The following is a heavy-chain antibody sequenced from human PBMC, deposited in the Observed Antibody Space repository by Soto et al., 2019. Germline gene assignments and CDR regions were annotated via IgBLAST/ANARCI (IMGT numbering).Heavy chain of an antibody. CDR3: ARRYWSFFDY. J-gene: IGHJ4*02. CDR2: IYYSGST. V-gene: IGHV4-59*08. CDR1: GGSISSYY. D-gene: IGHD1-20*01. Sequence: SETLSLTCTVSGGSISSYYWSWIRQPPGKGLEWIGYIYYSGSTNYNPSLKSRVTISVDTSKNQFSLKLSSVTAADTAVYYCARRYWSFFDYWGQGTLVTAPQ.